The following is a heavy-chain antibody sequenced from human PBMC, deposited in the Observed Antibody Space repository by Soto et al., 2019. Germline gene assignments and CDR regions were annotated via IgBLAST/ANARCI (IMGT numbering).Heavy chain of an antibody. V-gene: IGHV3-30*18. D-gene: IGHD6-19*01. J-gene: IGHJ6*02. Sequence: QVQLVESGGGVFQPGRSLRLSCAASGFTFSSYGMHGVRQAPGKGLEWVAVISYDGSNKYYADSLKGRFTVSRDNSKNTLYLQMSSLRAEDTAVYYCVKDGSSGWPYYYGMDVWGQGTTVTVSS. CDR1: GFTFSSYG. CDR2: ISYDGSNK. CDR3: VKDGSSGWPYYYGMDV.